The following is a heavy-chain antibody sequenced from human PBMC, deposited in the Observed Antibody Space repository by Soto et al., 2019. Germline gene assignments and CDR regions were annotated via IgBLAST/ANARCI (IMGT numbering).Heavy chain of an antibody. V-gene: IGHV3-15*01. J-gene: IGHJ4*02. Sequence: EVQLVESGGGLVKPGGSLRLSCAASGFTFSNAWMSWVRQAPGKGLEWVGRIKSKTDGGTTDYAAPVKGRFTISRVDSKNTLYLQMTSLKTEDTAVYYCSTGGNSYGYMRYWGQGTLVTVSS. CDR2: IKSKTDGGTT. CDR3: STGGNSYGYMRY. D-gene: IGHD5-18*01. CDR1: GFTFSNAW.